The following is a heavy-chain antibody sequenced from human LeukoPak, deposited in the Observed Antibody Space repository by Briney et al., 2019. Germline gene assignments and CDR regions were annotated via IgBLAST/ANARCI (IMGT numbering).Heavy chain of an antibody. Sequence: GASVEVSCKASGYTFTGYYMHWVRQAPGQGLEWMGWINPNSGGTNYAQKFQGRVTMTRDTSISTAYMELSRLRSDDTAVYYCARDRGIAAAGTSLNWFDPWGQGTLVTVSS. D-gene: IGHD6-13*01. CDR2: INPNSGGT. CDR3: ARDRGIAAAGTSLNWFDP. V-gene: IGHV1-2*02. CDR1: GYTFTGYY. J-gene: IGHJ5*02.